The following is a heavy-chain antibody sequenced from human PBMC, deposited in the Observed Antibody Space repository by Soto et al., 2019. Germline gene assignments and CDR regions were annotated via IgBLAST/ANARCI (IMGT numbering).Heavy chain of an antibody. D-gene: IGHD2-8*01. CDR2: IYHSEST. CDR1: GDSISNLY. V-gene: IGHV4-59*11. CDR3: ARAHFKGVDYYYHGMDV. Sequence: SETLSLTCTVSGDSISNLYWSWIRQPPGKGLEWIGYIYHSESTNYNPALKSRATISVDTSKNQFSLKLTSVTAADTAVYYCARAHFKGVDYYYHGMDVWGQGTTVTVSS. J-gene: IGHJ6*02.